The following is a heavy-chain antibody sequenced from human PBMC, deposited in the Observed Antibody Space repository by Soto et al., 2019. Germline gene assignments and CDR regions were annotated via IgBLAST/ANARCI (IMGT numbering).Heavy chain of an antibody. CDR1: GGTFSSYA. Sequence: ASVKVSCKASGGTFSSYAISWVRQGPRQGLEWMGGILPIFGTANYAQKFQGRVTITADESTSTAYMELSSLRSEDTAVYYCAREDSDYYVVFGYWGQGTLVTVS. J-gene: IGHJ4*02. CDR3: AREDSDYYVVFGY. D-gene: IGHD3-22*01. V-gene: IGHV1-69*13. CDR2: ILPIFGTA.